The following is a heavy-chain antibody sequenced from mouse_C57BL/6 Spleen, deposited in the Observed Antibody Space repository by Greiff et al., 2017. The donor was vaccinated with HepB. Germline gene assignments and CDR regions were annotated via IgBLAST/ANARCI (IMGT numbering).Heavy chain of an antibody. CDR2: IDPNSSST. J-gene: IGHJ4*01. Sequence: VQLQQPGAELVKPGASVKLSCKASGYTFTSYWMHWVKQRPGQGLEWIGMIDPNSSSTNYNEKFKSKATLTVDKSSSTAYMQLSSLTSEDSAVYDCAKFPLDKYDAHYYAMDDWGQGTSVTVSS. CDR3: AKFPLDKYDAHYYAMDD. D-gene: IGHD2-14*01. CDR1: GYTFTSYW. V-gene: IGHV1-64*01.